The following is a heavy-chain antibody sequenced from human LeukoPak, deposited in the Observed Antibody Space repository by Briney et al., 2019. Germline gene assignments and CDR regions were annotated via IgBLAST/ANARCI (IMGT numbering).Heavy chain of an antibody. V-gene: IGHV7-4-1*02. CDR2: INTDAGDP. Sequence: ASVKVSCEASGYTFTSHGINWVRQAPGLGLEWMGWINTDAGDPTYAQGFTGRFVFSLDTSVSTAYLQINSLKAEDTAVYYCARGEWLFDYWGQGTLVTVSS. CDR1: GYTFTSHG. CDR3: ARGEWLFDY. J-gene: IGHJ4*02. D-gene: IGHD6-19*01.